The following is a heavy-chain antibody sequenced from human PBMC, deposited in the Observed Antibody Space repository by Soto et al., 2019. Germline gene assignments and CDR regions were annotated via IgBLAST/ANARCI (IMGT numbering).Heavy chain of an antibody. J-gene: IGHJ5*02. CDR1: GGTFSSYA. V-gene: IGHV1-69*01. Sequence: QVQLVQSGAEVKKPGSSVKVSCKASGGTFSSYAISWVRQAPGQGLEWMGGIIPIFGTANYAQKFQGRVTITADESTSTAYMEMSSLRSEDTAVYSCARPPHYGSGRHMWGFDPWGQGTLVTVSS. CDR3: ARPPHYGSGRHMWGFDP. CDR2: IIPIFGTA. D-gene: IGHD3-10*01.